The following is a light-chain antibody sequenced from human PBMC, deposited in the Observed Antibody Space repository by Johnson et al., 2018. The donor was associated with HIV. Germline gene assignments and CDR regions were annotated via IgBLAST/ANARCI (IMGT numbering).Light chain of an antibody. CDR2: RNN. Sequence: QSVLTQPPSASGTPGQRVTISCSGSSSNIGSNTVNWYQQLPGTAPKLLIYRNNQRPSGVPDRFSGPKSGTSASLAISGLQAEDEADYYCAAWDDSLNGRYVFGTGTKVTVL. J-gene: IGLJ1*01. V-gene: IGLV1-44*01. CDR1: SSNIGSNT. CDR3: AAWDDSLNGRYV.